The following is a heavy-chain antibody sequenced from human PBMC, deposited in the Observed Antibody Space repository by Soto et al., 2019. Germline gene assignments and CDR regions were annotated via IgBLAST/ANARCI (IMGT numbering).Heavy chain of an antibody. CDR2: ISSSSSTI. Sequence: GGSLRLSCAASGFTFSSYSMNWVRQAPGKGLEWVSYISSSSSTIYYADSVKGRFTISRDNAKNSLYLQMNSLRAEDTAVYYCARDWDQAAAGFMGFDYWGQGTLVTVSS. CDR3: ARDWDQAAAGFMGFDY. J-gene: IGHJ4*02. V-gene: IGHV3-48*01. CDR1: GFTFSSYS. D-gene: IGHD6-13*01.